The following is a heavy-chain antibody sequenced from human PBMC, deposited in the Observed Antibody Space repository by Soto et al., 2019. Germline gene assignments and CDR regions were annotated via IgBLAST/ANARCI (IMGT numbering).Heavy chain of an antibody. J-gene: IGHJ4*02. CDR1: GGTFSGHA. CDR3: ARGPNLGDRFDS. CDR2: LIPLFGTT. V-gene: IGHV1-69*06. Sequence: QVQLVQSGVEVKKPGSSVKVSCEASGGTFSGHAISWVRQAPGQGPEWMGGLIPLFGTTQHAQNFQHILTTSEDKSTRTAYMELTRLRSEDTAIYCCARGPNLGDRFDSLGQGTLVTVSS. D-gene: IGHD1-26*01.